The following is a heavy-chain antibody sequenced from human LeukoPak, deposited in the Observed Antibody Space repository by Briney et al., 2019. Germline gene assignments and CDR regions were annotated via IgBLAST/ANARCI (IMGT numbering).Heavy chain of an antibody. V-gene: IGHV3-74*01. Sequence: GGSLRLSCAASEFGDYWMDWVRQAPGKGLVWVSRIKSDGSSITYADSVRGRFTISRDNAKNTLYLQMNSLRAEDTAVYYCAKDLIVVVPAAITSLDYWGQGTLVTVPS. CDR1: EFGDYW. CDR3: AKDLIVVVPAAITSLDY. D-gene: IGHD2-2*02. CDR2: IKSDGSSI. J-gene: IGHJ4*02.